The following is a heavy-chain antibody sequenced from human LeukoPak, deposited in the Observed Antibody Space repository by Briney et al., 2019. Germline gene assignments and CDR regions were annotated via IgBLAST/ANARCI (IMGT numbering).Heavy chain of an antibody. CDR2: IKSKTDGGTT. D-gene: IGHD3-9*01. CDR1: GFTFSNAW. J-gene: IGHJ6*03. Sequence: GGSLRLSCAASGFTFSNAWMSWVRQAPGKGLEWVGRIKSKTDGGTTDYAAPVKGRFTISRDDSKNTLYLQMNSLKTEDTAVYYCTTDFDYDILTGYYYYYYMDVWGKGTTVTISS. CDR3: TTDFDYDILTGYYYYYYMDV. V-gene: IGHV3-15*01.